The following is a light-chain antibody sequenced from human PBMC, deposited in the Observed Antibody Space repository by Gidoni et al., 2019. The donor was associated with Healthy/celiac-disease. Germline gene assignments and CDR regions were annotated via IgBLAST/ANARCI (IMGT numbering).Light chain of an antibody. CDR2: EVS. CDR3: SSYAGSNNLV. V-gene: IGLV2-8*01. J-gene: IGLJ2*01. CDR1: ISDVGGYNY. Sequence: QTPLTPPPSASGSPGQSVTISCTGTISDVGGYNYVSWYQPHPGKAPKLMTYEVSKRPSGVPDLFSGSKSGNTASLTVSGLQAEDEADYYCSSYAGSNNLVFGGGTKLTVL.